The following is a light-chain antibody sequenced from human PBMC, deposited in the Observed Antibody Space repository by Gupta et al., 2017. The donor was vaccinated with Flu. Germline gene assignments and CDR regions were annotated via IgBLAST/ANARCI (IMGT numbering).Light chain of an antibody. V-gene: IGKV3-11*02. CDR1: QSVSNY. Sequence: EIVLTQSPATLPLSPGETATLSCRASQSVSNYLAWYQQKPGQAPRLLIYDASNRANGSPDRFSGSGYGRDFTLTICSLENEHCAGYCGQQRNTWHSFGGGTKVEIK. CDR2: DAS. CDR3: QQRNTWHS. J-gene: IGKJ4*01.